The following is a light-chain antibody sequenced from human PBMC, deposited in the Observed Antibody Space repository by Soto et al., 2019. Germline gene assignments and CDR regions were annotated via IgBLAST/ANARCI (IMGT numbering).Light chain of an antibody. Sequence: QSVLTQPASVSGSPGQSITISCTGTSGDIGSYNRVSWYQQHPGKAPKLIIYEVTDRPSGVSNRFSGSKSGNTASLTISGLQAEDEAEYYCGTWDSSLTIGVIFGGGTKLTVL. J-gene: IGLJ2*01. CDR2: EVT. V-gene: IGLV2-14*01. CDR1: SGDIGSYNR. CDR3: GTWDSSLTIGVI.